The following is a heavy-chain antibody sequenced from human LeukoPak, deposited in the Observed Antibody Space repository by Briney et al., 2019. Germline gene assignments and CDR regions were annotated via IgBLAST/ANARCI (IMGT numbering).Heavy chain of an antibody. D-gene: IGHD3-10*01. CDR1: GHTFTGYY. J-gene: IGHJ3*02. V-gene: IGHV1-2*06. Sequence: GSSVKVSCKASGHTFTGYYMHWVRQAPGQGLEWMGRINPNSGGTKYAQKFQGRVTMTRDTSISTAYMELSRLRSDDTAVCYCASPRRNRKELLWFGETSHDAFDIWGQGTMVTVSS. CDR3: ASPRRNRKELLWFGETSHDAFDI. CDR2: INPNSGGT.